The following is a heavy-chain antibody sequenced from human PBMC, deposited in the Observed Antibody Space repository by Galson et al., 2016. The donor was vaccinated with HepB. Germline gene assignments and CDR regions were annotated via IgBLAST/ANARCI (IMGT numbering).Heavy chain of an antibody. CDR2: IIPILDIA. CDR3: ARGYTSGWYGVLDY. CDR1: GGTFSSYA. Sequence: SVKVSCKASGGTFSSYAISWVRQAPGQGLEWMGRIIPILDIANYAQKFQGRVTITADKSTSTAYMELRSLRSEDTALYYCARGYTSGWYGVLDYWGQGTPVTVSS. V-gene: IGHV1-69*04. J-gene: IGHJ4*02. D-gene: IGHD6-19*01.